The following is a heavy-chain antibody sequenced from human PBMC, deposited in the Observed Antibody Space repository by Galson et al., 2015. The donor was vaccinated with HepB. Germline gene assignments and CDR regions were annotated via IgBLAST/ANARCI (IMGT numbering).Heavy chain of an antibody. CDR2: ISAYNGNT. J-gene: IGHJ4*02. V-gene: IGHV1-18*04. CDR1: GYTFTSYG. D-gene: IGHD1-26*01. Sequence: SVKVSCKASGYTFTSYGISWVRQAPGQGLEWMGWISAYNGNTNYAQKLQGRVTMTTDTSTSTAYMELRSLRSDDTAVYYCARDRALYMVGALFDYWGQGTLVTVSS. CDR3: ARDRALYMVGALFDY.